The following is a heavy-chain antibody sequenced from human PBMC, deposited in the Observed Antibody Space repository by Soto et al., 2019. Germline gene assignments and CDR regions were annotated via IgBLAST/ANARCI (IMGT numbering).Heavy chain of an antibody. D-gene: IGHD5-12*01. V-gene: IGHV4-39*01. J-gene: IGHJ5*02. CDR3: ARPQRGHGGGSQFDP. Sequence: PSETLSLTCAVSGASIDRGYHYWGWIRQPPGKGLEWIGNIDFSGSNYYNPSLKSRVTMPVDTSKNQLSLKLTSVTATDTAIYYCARPQRGHGGGSQFDPWGQGTLVT. CDR1: GASIDRGYHY. CDR2: IDFSGSN.